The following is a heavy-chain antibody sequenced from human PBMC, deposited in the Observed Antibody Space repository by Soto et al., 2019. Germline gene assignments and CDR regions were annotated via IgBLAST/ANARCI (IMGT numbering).Heavy chain of an antibody. D-gene: IGHD6-6*01. CDR1: GYTFSTSG. CDR2: ISTYNGDA. J-gene: IGHJ6*02. Sequence: QAQLEQSGAEVKKPGASVKVSCKSSGYTFSTSGISWVRQAPGQGLEWMGWISTYNGDANYAQRFQGRVTMTTDTSTSTTFMELSSLRSDDTAVYYCASEGPRPYYYYGMDVWGQGTTVTVSS. CDR3: ASEGPRPYYYYGMDV. V-gene: IGHV1-18*01.